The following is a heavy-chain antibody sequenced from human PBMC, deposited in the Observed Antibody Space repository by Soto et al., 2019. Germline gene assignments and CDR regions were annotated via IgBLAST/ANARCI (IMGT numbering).Heavy chain of an antibody. D-gene: IGHD2-8*02. J-gene: IGHJ6*02. Sequence: QVQLVQSGAEVKKPGSSVKVSCKASGGTFSSYTISWVRQAPGQGLEWMGRIIPILGIANYAQKFQGRVTITADKSTSTAYMELSSLRSEDTAVYYCARGGCTGLRCRLSSMDVWGQGTTVTVSS. CDR2: IIPILGIA. V-gene: IGHV1-69*02. CDR1: GGTFSSYT. CDR3: ARGGCTGLRCRLSSMDV.